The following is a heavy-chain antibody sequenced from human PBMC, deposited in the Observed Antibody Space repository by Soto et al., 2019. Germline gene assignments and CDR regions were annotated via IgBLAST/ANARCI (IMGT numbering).Heavy chain of an antibody. J-gene: IGHJ4*02. CDR1: GYTFTSYA. V-gene: IGHV1-3*01. CDR2: INAGNGNT. CDR3: AREKVMVRGNDY. D-gene: IGHD3-10*01. Sequence: ASVKVSCKASGYTFTSYAMHWVRQAPGQRLEWMGWINAGNGNTKYSQKLQGRVTMTTDTSTSTAYMELRSLRSDDTAVYYCAREKVMVRGNDYWGQGTLVTVSS.